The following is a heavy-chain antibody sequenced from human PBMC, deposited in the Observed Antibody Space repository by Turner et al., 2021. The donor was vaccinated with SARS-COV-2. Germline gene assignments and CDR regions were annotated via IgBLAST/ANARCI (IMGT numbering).Heavy chain of an antibody. J-gene: IGHJ4*02. Sequence: QLEPPESGPGPVEPSATLSRTWTFPGGSISSSSYYWGWIRQPPGKVLEWIGSIYYSGSTYYNPAFKSRVTISVDTSKNHFYLKLSSVTAADTAVYYCARRCVMSGYSFDYWGQGTLVTVSS. CDR1: GGSISSSSYY. D-gene: IGHD3-3*01. V-gene: IGHV4-39*01. CDR3: ARRCVMSGYSFDY. CDR2: IYYSGST.